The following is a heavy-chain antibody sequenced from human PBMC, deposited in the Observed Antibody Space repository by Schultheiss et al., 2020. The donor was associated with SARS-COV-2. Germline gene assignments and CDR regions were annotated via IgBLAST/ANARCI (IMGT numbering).Heavy chain of an antibody. CDR1: GFTFSSYA. CDR3: ATQRYCPGGVCLWGNDY. V-gene: IGHV3-30*04. J-gene: IGHJ4*02. Sequence: GESLKISCAASGFTFSSYAMHWVRQAPGKGLEWVAVISYDGSNREYVDSVKGRFTISRDNSKNEVYLQMNGLRVEDTAVYFCATQRYCPGGVCLWGNDYWGQGTLVTVSS. CDR2: ISYDGSNR. D-gene: IGHD2-8*02.